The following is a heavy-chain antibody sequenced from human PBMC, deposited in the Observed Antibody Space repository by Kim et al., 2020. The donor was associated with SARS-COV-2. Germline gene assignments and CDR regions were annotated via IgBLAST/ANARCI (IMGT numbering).Heavy chain of an antibody. CDR2: ISSDGNKE. CDR1: GFTFANYG. V-gene: IGHV3-30*03. Sequence: GGSLRLSCAVSGFTFANYGMHWVRQGPGKGLEWVAFISSDGNKEDYADSVKGRFTIARDNSKSALFLQMNSLRPEDTAVYFCVRDDFTNFDYWGQGTLVTVSS. D-gene: IGHD1-1*01. CDR3: VRDDFTNFDY. J-gene: IGHJ4*02.